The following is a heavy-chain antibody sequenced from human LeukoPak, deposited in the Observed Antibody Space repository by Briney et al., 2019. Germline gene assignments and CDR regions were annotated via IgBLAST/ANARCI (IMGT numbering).Heavy chain of an antibody. CDR3: AKDQTSPPYFLDY. CDR1: GFTFGSYA. V-gene: IGHV3-30*02. CDR2: IRYDGGNK. Sequence: QAGGSLRLSCAASGFTFGSYAMHWVRQAPGKGLEWVAFIRYDGGNKYDADSVKGRFTIARDNSKNMLYLQMSSLRPDDTAVYYCAKDQTSPPYFLDYWGQGTPVTVSS. J-gene: IGHJ4*02.